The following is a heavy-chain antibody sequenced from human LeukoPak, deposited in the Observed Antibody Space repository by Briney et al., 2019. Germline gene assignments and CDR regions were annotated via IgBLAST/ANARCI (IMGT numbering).Heavy chain of an antibody. CDR1: GGSISSYY. J-gene: IGHJ5*02. CDR3: ARSPDYGGNSGWFDP. CDR2: VYYSGST. V-gene: IGHV4-59*08. Sequence: SETLSLTCNVSGGSISSYYWTWIRQPPGKGLEWIGYVYYSGSTYYNPSLKSRVTISVDTSKNQFSLKLSSVTAADTAVYYCARSPDYGGNSGWFDPWGQGTLVTVSS. D-gene: IGHD4-23*01.